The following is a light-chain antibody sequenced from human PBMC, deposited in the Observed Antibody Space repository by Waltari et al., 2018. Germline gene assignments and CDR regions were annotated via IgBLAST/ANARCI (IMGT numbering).Light chain of an antibody. J-gene: IGKJ2*01. CDR1: QGISNY. Sequence: DIQMTQSPSSRSASVGDRVTITCRASQGISNYLAWYQQTPGKVPKLLFYAASTLQAGVPSRFSGSGSGTDFTLTISSLQPEDVATYYCQKYNSALMYTFGQGTKLEIK. CDR3: QKYNSALMYT. V-gene: IGKV1-27*01. CDR2: AAS.